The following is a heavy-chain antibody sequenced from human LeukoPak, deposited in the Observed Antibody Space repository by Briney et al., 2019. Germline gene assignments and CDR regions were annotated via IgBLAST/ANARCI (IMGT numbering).Heavy chain of an antibody. V-gene: IGHV1-18*01. D-gene: IGHD5-12*01. CDR3: ARDLRVATESYYYGMDV. J-gene: IGHJ6*02. CDR1: GYTFTSYG. CDR2: ISAYNGNT. Sequence: ASVKVSCKASGYTFTSYGIRWVRQAPGQGLEWMGWISAYNGNTNYAQKLQGRVTMTTDTSTSTAYMELRSLRSDDTAVYYCARDLRVATESYYYGMDVWGQGTTVTVSS.